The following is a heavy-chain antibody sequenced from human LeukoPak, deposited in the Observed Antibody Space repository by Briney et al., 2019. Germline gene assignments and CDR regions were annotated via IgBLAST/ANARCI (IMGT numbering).Heavy chain of an antibody. V-gene: IGHV4-59*01. Sequence: PSETLSLTCTVSGGSISSYYWSWIRQPPGKGLEWIGYIYYSGSTNYNPSLKSRVTISVDTSKNQFSLKLSSVTAADTAVYYCASSSGSLDYWGQGTLVTVSS. CDR1: GGSISSYY. CDR3: ASSSGSLDY. D-gene: IGHD1-26*01. CDR2: IYYSGST. J-gene: IGHJ4*02.